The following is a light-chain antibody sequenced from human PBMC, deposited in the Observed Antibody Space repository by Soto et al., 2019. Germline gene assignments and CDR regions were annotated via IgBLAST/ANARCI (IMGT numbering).Light chain of an antibody. Sequence: DIHLTQSPSTLSASVGDRVTITCRASQSVSIWLAWYRQKPGKAPEVLVWDASSLQRGVPSRFSGSGSGTEFTLTISSLQPEDFATYYCQQYNSYSRTFGQGTKVEV. V-gene: IGKV1-5*01. CDR1: QSVSIW. J-gene: IGKJ1*01. CDR3: QQYNSYSRT. CDR2: DAS.